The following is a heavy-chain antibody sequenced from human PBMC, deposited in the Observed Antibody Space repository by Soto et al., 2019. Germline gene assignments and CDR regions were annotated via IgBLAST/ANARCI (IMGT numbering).Heavy chain of an antibody. CDR2: ISSSSRTT. V-gene: IGHV3-48*01. Sequence: GGSLRLSCAASGFTFSTYSMNWVRQAPGKGLEWVSYISSSSRTTYYADSVKGRFTISRDNAKNSLFLQMNSLRAEDTAVYYCALGKFDYRGQGTLVTVSS. J-gene: IGHJ4*02. CDR1: GFTFSTYS. CDR3: ALGKFDY.